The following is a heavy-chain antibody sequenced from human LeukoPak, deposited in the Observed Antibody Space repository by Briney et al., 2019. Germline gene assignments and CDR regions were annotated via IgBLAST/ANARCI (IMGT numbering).Heavy chain of an antibody. J-gene: IGHJ4*02. V-gene: IGHV4-30-2*01. CDR1: GGSISSGGYY. Sequence: PSETLSLTCTVSGGSISSGGYYWSWIRQPPGKGLEWIGYIYHSGSTYYNPSLKSRVTISVDRSKNQFSLKLSSVTAADTAVYYCARDSGYYDSSGYFDYWGQGTLVTVSS. D-gene: IGHD3-22*01. CDR3: ARDSGYYDSSGYFDY. CDR2: IYHSGST.